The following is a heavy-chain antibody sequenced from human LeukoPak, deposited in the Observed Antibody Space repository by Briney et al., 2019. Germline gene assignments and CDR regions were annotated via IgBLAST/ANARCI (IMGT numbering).Heavy chain of an antibody. CDR1: GFTFSSSA. CDR2: IYSGGGT. D-gene: IGHD4-17*01. J-gene: IGHJ3*02. V-gene: IGHV3-66*04. CDR3: ARHPPSVTLIRGAFDI. Sequence: PGGSLRLSCAASGFTFSSSAMSWVRQAPGKGLEWVSVIYSGGGTYYTDSVKGRFTISRDNSKNTVSLQMNSLRAEDTAVYYCARHPPSVTLIRGAFDIWGQGTMVTVSS.